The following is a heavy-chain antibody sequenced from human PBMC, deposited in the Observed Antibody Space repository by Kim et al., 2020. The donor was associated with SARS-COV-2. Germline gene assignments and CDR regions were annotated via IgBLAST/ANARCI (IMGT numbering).Heavy chain of an antibody. J-gene: IGHJ4*02. CDR3: AKDILASSSWYGPPGLVDY. D-gene: IGHD6-13*01. CDR2: ISGSGGST. CDR1: GFTFSSYA. Sequence: GGSLRLSCAASGFTFSSYAMSWVRQAPGKGLEWVSAISGSGGSTYYADSVKGRFTISRDNSKNTLYLQMNSLRAEDTAVYYCAKDILASSSWYGPPGLVDYWGQGTLVTVSS. V-gene: IGHV3-23*01.